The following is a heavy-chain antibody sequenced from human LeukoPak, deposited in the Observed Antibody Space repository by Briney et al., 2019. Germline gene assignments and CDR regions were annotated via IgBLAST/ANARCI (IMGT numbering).Heavy chain of an antibody. Sequence: SQTLSLTCTVSGGSISSGGYYWSWIRQPPGKGLEWIGYIYHSGSTYCNPSLKSRVTISVDRSKNQFSLKLSSVTAADTAVYYCARIAVAALYYFDYWGQGTLVTVSS. V-gene: IGHV4-30-2*01. CDR1: GGSISSGGYY. CDR2: IYHSGST. J-gene: IGHJ4*02. D-gene: IGHD6-19*01. CDR3: ARIAVAALYYFDY.